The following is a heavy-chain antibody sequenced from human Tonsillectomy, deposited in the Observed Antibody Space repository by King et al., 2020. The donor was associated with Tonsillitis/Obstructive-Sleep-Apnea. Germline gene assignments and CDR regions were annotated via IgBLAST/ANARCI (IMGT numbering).Heavy chain of an antibody. D-gene: IGHD3-3*01. V-gene: IGHV3-30*04. Sequence: VQLVESGGGVVQPGRSLRLSCAASGFTFSSYAMHWVRQAPGKGLEWVAVISYDGSDKYYVDSVKGRFTISRDNSKNTLYLQMNSLRAEDTAVYYCARGTLGDYDFWTLNYYYYMDVWGKGTTVTVSS. CDR3: ARGTLGDYDFWTLNYYYYMDV. J-gene: IGHJ6*03. CDR2: ISYDGSDK. CDR1: GFTFSSYA.